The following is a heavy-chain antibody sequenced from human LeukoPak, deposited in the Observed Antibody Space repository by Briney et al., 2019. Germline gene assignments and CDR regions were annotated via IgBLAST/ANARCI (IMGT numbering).Heavy chain of an antibody. CDR3: ARSSLLQGVDY. CDR1: GGSISSGGYY. V-gene: IGHV4-31*03. J-gene: IGHJ4*02. Sequence: SETLSLTCTVSGGSISSGGYYWSWIRQHPGKGLEWLGYIYQSGSTYYNPSLNSRLTMSVDRSRNQFSLKLTSVTAADTAVYYCARSSLLQGVDYWGQGTLVTVAS. D-gene: IGHD3-22*01. CDR2: IYQSGST.